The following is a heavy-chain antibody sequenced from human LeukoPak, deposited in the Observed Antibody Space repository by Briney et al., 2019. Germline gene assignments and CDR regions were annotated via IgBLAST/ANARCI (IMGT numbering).Heavy chain of an antibody. D-gene: IGHD3-22*01. Sequence: GASVKVSCKASGYTFTSYYMHWVRQAPGQGLEWMGIINPSGGSTSYAQKFQGRVTMTRDTSTSTVYMELSSLRSEDTAVYYCARDPDNYYDSSGYRHAEPLLDYWGQGTLVTVSS. CDR2: INPSGGST. CDR3: ARDPDNYYDSSGYRHAEPLLDY. CDR1: GYTFTSYY. V-gene: IGHV1-46*01. J-gene: IGHJ4*02.